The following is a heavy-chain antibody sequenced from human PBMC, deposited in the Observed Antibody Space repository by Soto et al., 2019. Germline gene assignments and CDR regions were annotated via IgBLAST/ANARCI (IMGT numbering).Heavy chain of an antibody. CDR2: IWFDGSKK. J-gene: IGHJ5*02. CDR1: GFKFRNYA. Sequence: QVQLVESGGGVVQPGKSLRLSCAASGFKFRNYAIHWVRQAPGKGLEWLAVIWFDGSKKYYADSVKGRFTISRDNSKNTVYLHMNSLTADDSAVFYCAKAHRMMIPDRFEPWGHGTLVTVSS. V-gene: IGHV3-33*06. D-gene: IGHD3-16*01. CDR3: AKAHRMMIPDRFEP.